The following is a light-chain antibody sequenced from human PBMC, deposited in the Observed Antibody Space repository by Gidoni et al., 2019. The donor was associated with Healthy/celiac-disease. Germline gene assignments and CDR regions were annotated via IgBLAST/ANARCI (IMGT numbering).Light chain of an antibody. CDR2: KAS. CDR1: QSISSW. J-gene: IGKJ1*01. V-gene: IGKV1-5*03. Sequence: DIPMTQSPSTLSASVGDRVTITCRASQSISSWLAWYQQKPGKAPKLLSYKASSLESGVPSRFSGSGSGTEFTLTISSLQPDDFATYYCQQYNSYAWTFGQXTKVEIK. CDR3: QQYNSYAWT.